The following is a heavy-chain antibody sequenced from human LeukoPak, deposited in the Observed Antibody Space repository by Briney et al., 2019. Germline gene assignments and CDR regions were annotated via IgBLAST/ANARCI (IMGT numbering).Heavy chain of an antibody. CDR1: GGSISSYY. D-gene: IGHD3-3*01. J-gene: IGHJ4*02. V-gene: IGHV4-59*01. CDR3: ARAYYDFWSGYYDY. CDR2: IYYSGST. Sequence: SETLSLTCTVSGGSISSYYWSWIRQPPGKGLERIGYIYYSGSTNYNPSLKSRVTISVDTSKNQFSLKLSSVTAADTAVYYCARAYYDFWSGYYDYWGQGTLVTVSS.